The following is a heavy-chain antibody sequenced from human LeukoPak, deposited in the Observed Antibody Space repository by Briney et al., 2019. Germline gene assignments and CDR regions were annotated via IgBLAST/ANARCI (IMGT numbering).Heavy chain of an antibody. V-gene: IGHV3-23*01. Sequence: PGGSLRLSCAASGFTFSSYAMSWVRQAPGKGLEWVSAISGSGDITYLADSVKGRFTISRDNAKKSLYLQMNSLRAEDTAVYHCATISLGAPEPWGQGTLVTVSS. J-gene: IGHJ4*02. CDR2: ISGSGDIT. D-gene: IGHD2-21*01. CDR1: GFTFSSYA. CDR3: ATISLGAPEP.